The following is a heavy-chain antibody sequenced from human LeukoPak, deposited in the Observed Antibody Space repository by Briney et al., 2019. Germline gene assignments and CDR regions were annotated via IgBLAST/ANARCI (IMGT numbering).Heavy chain of an antibody. J-gene: IGHJ3*02. D-gene: IGHD2-2*01. CDR1: GYSISSSYY. CDR3: ARGCSSTNDAFDI. CDR2: IYYSGST. Sequence: PSETLSLTCTVSGYSISSSYYWSWIRQPPGKGLEWIGYIYYSGSTNYNPSLKSRVTISVDTSKNQFSLKLSSVTAADTAVYYCARGCSSTNDAFDIWGQGTMVTVSS. V-gene: IGHV4-61*01.